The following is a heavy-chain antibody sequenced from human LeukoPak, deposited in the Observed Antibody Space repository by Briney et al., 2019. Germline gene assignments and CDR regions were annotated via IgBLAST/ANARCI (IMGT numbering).Heavy chain of an antibody. CDR3: ARDQYYYDSSGFDY. V-gene: IGHV7-4-1*02. J-gene: IGHJ4*02. Sequence: ASVKVSCKASGYTFTSYAMNWVRQAPGQGPEWMGWINTNTGNPTYAQGFTGRFVFSLDTSVSTAYLQISSLKAEDTAVYYCARDQYYYDSSGFDYWGQGTLVTVSS. D-gene: IGHD3-22*01. CDR2: INTNTGNP. CDR1: GYTFTSYA.